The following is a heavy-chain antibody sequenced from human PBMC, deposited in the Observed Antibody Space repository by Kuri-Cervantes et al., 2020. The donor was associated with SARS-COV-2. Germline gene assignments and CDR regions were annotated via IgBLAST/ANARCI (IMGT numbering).Heavy chain of an antibody. V-gene: IGHV4-4*07. CDR1: GGSISSYY. J-gene: IGHJ6*02. D-gene: IGHD1-26*01. CDR2: IYISGST. CDR3: ARDVGATTAYYYYYMDV. Sequence: SETLSLTCTVSGGSISSYYWSWIRQPAGKGLEWIGRIYISGSTNYNPSLKSRVTMSLDTSTNHFSLKLTSVTAADTAVYYCARDVGATTAYYYYYMDVWGRGTLVTVSS.